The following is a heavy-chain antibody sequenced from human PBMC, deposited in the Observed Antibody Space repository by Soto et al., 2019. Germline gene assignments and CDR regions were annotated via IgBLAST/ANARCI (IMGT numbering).Heavy chain of an antibody. CDR2: ISGSGGST. CDR3: AKAFCSASSCSRGYFDY. V-gene: IGHV3-23*01. J-gene: IGHJ4*02. D-gene: IGHD2-15*01. Sequence: GGSLRLSCAASGFTFSSYAMSWVRPAPGKGLEWVSGISGSGGSTYYADSVKGRFTISRDNSKNTLYLQMNSLRAEDTAIYYCAKAFCSASSCSRGYFDYWGQGTLVTVSS. CDR1: GFTFSSYA.